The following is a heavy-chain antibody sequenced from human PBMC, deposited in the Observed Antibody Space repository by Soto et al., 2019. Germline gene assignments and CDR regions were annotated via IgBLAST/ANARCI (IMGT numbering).Heavy chain of an antibody. Sequence: SETLSLTCAVYGGSFSGYYWSWIRQPPGKGLEWIGEINHSGSTNYNPSLKSRVTISVDTSKNQFSLKLSSVTAADTAVYYCARDHIVVVVAATPGPYYYYYGMDVWGQGTTVTVS. J-gene: IGHJ6*02. CDR3: ARDHIVVVVAATPGPYYYYYGMDV. CDR2: INHSGST. V-gene: IGHV4-34*01. CDR1: GGSFSGYY. D-gene: IGHD2-15*01.